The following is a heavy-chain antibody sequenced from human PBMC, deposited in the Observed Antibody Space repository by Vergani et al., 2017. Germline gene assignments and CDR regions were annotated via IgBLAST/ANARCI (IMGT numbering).Heavy chain of an antibody. Sequence: EVQVVESGGGLVQPGGSLRLSCAASGFTFSSYSMHWVRQAPGKGLEWVSYISSSSSTIYYADSVKGRFTISRDNAKNSLYLQMNSLRAEDTAVYYCANHDKGGFDYWGQGTLVTVSS. CDR3: ANHDKGGFDY. J-gene: IGHJ4*02. D-gene: IGHD3-9*01. CDR1: GFTFSSYS. V-gene: IGHV3-48*01. CDR2: ISSSSSTI.